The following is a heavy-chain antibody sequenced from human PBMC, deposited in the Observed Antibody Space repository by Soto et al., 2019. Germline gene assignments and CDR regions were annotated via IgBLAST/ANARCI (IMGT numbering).Heavy chain of an antibody. V-gene: IGHV3-15*01. Sequence: GGSLRLSCAASGFTFSNAWMSWVRQAPGKGLEWVGRIKSKTDGGTTDYAAPVKGRFTISRDDSKNTLYLQMNSLKTEDTAVYYCTTEVADSPHYYYGMDVWGQGTTVTVSS. CDR3: TTEVADSPHYYYGMDV. D-gene: IGHD6-6*01. CDR2: IKSKTDGGTT. J-gene: IGHJ6*02. CDR1: GFTFSNAW.